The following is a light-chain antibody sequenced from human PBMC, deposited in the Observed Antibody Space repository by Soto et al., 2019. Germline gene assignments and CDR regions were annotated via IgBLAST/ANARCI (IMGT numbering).Light chain of an antibody. CDR3: MQALQTPRT. CDR1: QSLQHNNGNTL. Sequence: EIVMTQSPLSLTVTPGEPASISCKSSQSLQHNNGNTLLDWYMQKPWQSPQLLIYLGSRRAPGAPDRVSGSGSGTDFTLRISTVEADDAAIYYCMQALQTPRTFGQGTKLEI. CDR2: LGS. J-gene: IGKJ1*01. V-gene: IGKV2-28*01.